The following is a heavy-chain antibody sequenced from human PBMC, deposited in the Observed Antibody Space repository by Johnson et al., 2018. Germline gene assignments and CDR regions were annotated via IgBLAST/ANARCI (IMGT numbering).Heavy chain of an antibody. CDR2: INGDGTTT. V-gene: IGHV3-74*02. J-gene: IGHJ3*02. Sequence: EVQLLESGGGLVQPGGSLRLSCVASEFTFSPYWMHWVRQAPGKGLVWVSHINGDGTTTIYADSVKGRFTIARYNSKNTLYLQMNSLRAEDTAVHFCARDRGNPDSFDILGQGTMVTVSS. CDR1: EFTFSPYW. CDR3: ARDRGNPDSFDI. D-gene: IGHD1-14*01.